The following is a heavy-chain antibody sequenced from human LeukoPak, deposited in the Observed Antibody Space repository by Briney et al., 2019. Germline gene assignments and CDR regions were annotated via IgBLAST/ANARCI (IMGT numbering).Heavy chain of an antibody. CDR2: ISSSSSTI. V-gene: IGHV3-48*04. CDR1: GFTFSSYS. Sequence: GGSLRLSCAASGFTFSSYSMNWVRQAPGKGLEWVSYISSSSSTIYYADSVKGRFTISRDNAKNSLYLQMNSLRAEDTAVYYCARARYCSGGSCLLDYWGQGTLVTVSS. D-gene: IGHD2-15*01. CDR3: ARARYCSGGSCLLDY. J-gene: IGHJ4*02.